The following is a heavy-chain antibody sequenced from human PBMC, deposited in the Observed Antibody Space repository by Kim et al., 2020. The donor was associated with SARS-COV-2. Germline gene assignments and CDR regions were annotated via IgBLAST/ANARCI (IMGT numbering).Heavy chain of an antibody. V-gene: IGHV3-49*02. J-gene: IGHJ4*02. Sequence: YASAVKGSITISRDDSKRSAYLQMKGLKTEDTAVYYCTRGYDFWSGYVDYWGQGTLVTVSS. CDR3: TRGYDFWSGYVDY. D-gene: IGHD3-3*01.